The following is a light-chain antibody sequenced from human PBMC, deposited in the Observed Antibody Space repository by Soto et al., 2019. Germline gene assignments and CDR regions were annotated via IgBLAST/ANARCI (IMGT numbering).Light chain of an antibody. CDR2: GAS. V-gene: IGKV3-15*01. CDR1: QSVSSN. Sequence: ETVMTQSPATLSVSPGERATLSCRASQSVSSNVAWYQQTPGQAPRLLIYGASTRATGIPDRFSGSGSGTKFTLTISSLLSVDFAGYYCQQYNNWPPVTFGQGTRLEIK. J-gene: IGKJ5*01. CDR3: QQYNNWPPVT.